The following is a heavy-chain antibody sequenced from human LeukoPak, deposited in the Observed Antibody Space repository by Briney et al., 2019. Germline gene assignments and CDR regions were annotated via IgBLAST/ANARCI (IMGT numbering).Heavy chain of an antibody. J-gene: IGHJ4*02. V-gene: IGHV1-69*13. CDR2: IIPIFGIA. CDR3: ARRYGSGSYYRN. D-gene: IGHD3-10*01. Sequence: ASVKVSCKASGGTFSSYAISWVRQAPGQGLEWMGGIIPIFGIANYAQKFQGRVTITADESTSTAYMELSSLRSEGTAVYYCARRYGSGSYYRNWGQGTLVTVSS. CDR1: GGTFSSYA.